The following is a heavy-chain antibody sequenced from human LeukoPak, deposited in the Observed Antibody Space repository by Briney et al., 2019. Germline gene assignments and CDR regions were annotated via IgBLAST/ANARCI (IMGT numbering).Heavy chain of an antibody. CDR1: GFTFSSYW. V-gene: IGHV3-7*05. CDR3: ARSLGYCSAGSCFPFDY. CDR2: IKQDGSDK. Sequence: PGGSLRLSCAASGFTFSSYWMSWVRQAPGKGLEWVANIKQDGSDKYYVDSVKGRFTISRDNAKNSLYLQMNSLRAEDTAVYYCARSLGYCSAGSCFPFDYWGQGTLVTVSS. D-gene: IGHD2-15*01. J-gene: IGHJ4*02.